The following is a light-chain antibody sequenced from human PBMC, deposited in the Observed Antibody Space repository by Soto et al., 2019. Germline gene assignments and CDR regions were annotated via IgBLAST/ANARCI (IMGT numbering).Light chain of an antibody. Sequence: EIVMTQSPASLSVSPGGRATLSCRASQSVSNNLAWFQQKPGQAPRLLMYGASTRGTDIPARFSGSGSGTEFTLTISSLQSEDLAIYYCQQYNNWPIAFGGGTKVEIK. CDR3: QQYNNWPIA. V-gene: IGKV3-15*01. CDR1: QSVSNN. J-gene: IGKJ4*01. CDR2: GAS.